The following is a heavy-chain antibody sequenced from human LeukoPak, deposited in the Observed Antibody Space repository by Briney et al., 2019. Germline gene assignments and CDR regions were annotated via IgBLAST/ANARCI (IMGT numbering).Heavy chain of an antibody. Sequence: GGSLRLSCAASGFTFSSYAMHWVRQAPGKGLEYVSAISSNGGSTYYANSVKGRFTISRDNSKNTLYLQMGSLRAEDMAVYYCAKDVDTAMVPDYWGQGTLVTVSS. CDR2: ISSNGGST. V-gene: IGHV3-64*01. J-gene: IGHJ4*02. D-gene: IGHD5-18*01. CDR1: GFTFSSYA. CDR3: AKDVDTAMVPDY.